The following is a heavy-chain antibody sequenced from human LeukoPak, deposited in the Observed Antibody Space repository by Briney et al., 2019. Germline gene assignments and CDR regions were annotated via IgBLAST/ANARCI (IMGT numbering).Heavy chain of an antibody. J-gene: IGHJ4*02. V-gene: IGHV4-59*08. D-gene: IGHD3-10*01. Sequence: SETLSLTCAVSGGSISNYYWTWIRQPPGKGLEWIGYIYYSGSTNYNPSLKSRVTISVDTSKNQFSLKLSSVTAADTAVYYCASYGSGSYYHNYWGQGTLVTVSS. CDR2: IYYSGST. CDR1: GGSISNYY. CDR3: ASYGSGSYYHNY.